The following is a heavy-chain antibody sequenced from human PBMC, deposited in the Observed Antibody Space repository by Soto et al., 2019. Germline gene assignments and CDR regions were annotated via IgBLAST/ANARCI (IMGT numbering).Heavy chain of an antibody. D-gene: IGHD6-25*01. Sequence: GGSLRLSCAASGFTFSSYGMHWVRQAPGKGLEWVAVISYDGSNKYYADSVKGRFTIFRDNSKNTLYLQMNSLRAEDTAVYYCAKGSPSGNFDYWGQGTLVTVSS. J-gene: IGHJ4*02. CDR2: ISYDGSNK. CDR1: GFTFSSYG. CDR3: AKGSPSGNFDY. V-gene: IGHV3-30*18.